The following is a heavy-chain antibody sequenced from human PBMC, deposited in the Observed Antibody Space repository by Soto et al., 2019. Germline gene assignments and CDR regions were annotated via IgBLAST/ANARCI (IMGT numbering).Heavy chain of an antibody. Sequence: GGSLRLSCAASGFTFSSYAMHWVRQAPGKGLEYVSAISSNGGSTYYANSVKGRFTISRDNSKNTLYLQMGSLRAEDMAVYYCARADGITMVRGVITLNYYYYIDVWGKGTTVTVSS. D-gene: IGHD3-10*01. V-gene: IGHV3-64*01. CDR2: ISSNGGST. J-gene: IGHJ6*03. CDR3: ARADGITMVRGVITLNYYYYIDV. CDR1: GFTFSSYA.